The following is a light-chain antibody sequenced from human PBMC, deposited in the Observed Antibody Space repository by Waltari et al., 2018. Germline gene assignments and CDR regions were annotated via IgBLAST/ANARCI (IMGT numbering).Light chain of an antibody. J-gene: IGLJ2*01. CDR1: SSNICHNP. V-gene: IGLV1-51*01. Sequence: QSVLTQPPSVSAAPGQKVTISCSGDSSNICHNPVSWYQQLPGTAPKLLIYDNNKRPSGIPDRFSGSKSGTSATLGITGLQTGDEADYYCGTWDVSLTAAVFGGGTTVSVL. CDR2: DNN. CDR3: GTWDVSLTAAV.